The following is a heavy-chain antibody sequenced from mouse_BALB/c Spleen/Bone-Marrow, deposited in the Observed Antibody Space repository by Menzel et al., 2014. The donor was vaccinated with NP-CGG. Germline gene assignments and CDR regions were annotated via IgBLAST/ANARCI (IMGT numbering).Heavy chain of an antibody. J-gene: IGHJ4*01. D-gene: IGHD1-3*01. V-gene: IGHV5-17*02. CDR2: ISSGSSTV. CDR3: ARYNTCDAMDF. CDR1: GFTFSSFG. Sequence: EAKLMESGGGLVQPGGSRKLSCAASGFTFSSFGMHWVRQAPEKGLEWVAYISSGSSTVYYADTVKGRFTISRDNPKNALFLQMASLRSEDTVIYYCARYNTCDAMDFWGHGTSVTVPS.